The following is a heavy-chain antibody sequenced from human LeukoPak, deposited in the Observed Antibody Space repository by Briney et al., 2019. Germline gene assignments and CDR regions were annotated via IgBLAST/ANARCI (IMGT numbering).Heavy chain of an antibody. CDR1: GGSISSDNW. Sequence: PSGTLSLTCAVSGGSISSDNWWSWVRQPPGKRLEWIGEIHHRGGTNYNPSLQSRVTISVDTSKNQFSLKLSSVTAADTAVYYCARAQYDYSPLEWFDPWGQGTLVTVSS. J-gene: IGHJ5*02. V-gene: IGHV4-4*02. CDR3: ARAQYDYSPLEWFDP. CDR2: IHHRGGT. D-gene: IGHD4-11*01.